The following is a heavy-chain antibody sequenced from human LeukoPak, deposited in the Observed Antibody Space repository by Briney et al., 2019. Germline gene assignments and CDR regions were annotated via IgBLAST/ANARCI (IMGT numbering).Heavy chain of an antibody. D-gene: IGHD6-19*01. V-gene: IGHV1-18*01. J-gene: IGHJ4*02. CDR1: GYIFSNYG. Sequence: ASVKVSCKASGYIFSNYGITWVRQAPGQGIEWMGWISGYNGNTKYAEKLQGRVTMTIDTFTSTAYMELRSLRSDDTAVYYCARVAPHRRLSSGWYYFDYWGQGTLVTVSS. CDR2: ISGYNGNT. CDR3: ARVAPHRRLSSGWYYFDY.